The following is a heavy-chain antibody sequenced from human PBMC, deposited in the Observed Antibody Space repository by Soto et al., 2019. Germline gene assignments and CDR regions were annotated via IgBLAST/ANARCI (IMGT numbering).Heavy chain of an antibody. D-gene: IGHD3-10*01. Sequence: QLQLQESGPGLVKPSETLSLTCTVSGGSISSSSYYWGWIRQPPGKGLEWIGSIYYSGSTYYTPTLKSRVTKSVDTPTNQFSLKLSSATAADTAVYYCARHRVEWFGRGNWFDPWGQGTLVAVSS. CDR1: GGSISSSSYY. V-gene: IGHV4-39*01. CDR2: IYYSGST. CDR3: ARHRVEWFGRGNWFDP. J-gene: IGHJ5*02.